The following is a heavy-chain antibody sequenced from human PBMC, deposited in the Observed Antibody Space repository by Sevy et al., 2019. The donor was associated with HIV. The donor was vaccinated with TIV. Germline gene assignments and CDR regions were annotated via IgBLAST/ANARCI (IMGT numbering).Heavy chain of an antibody. Sequence: GGSLRLSCTSSGFTFGDYAMSWFRRAPGKGLEWVAFIRRNSHEPYGGTTEYAAFVKGRFTISRDDSKSIAYLQMNSLKTEDTAVYYCTRGLVTADTPEYYFDYWGQGILVTVSS. CDR1: GFTFGDYA. D-gene: IGHD3-9*01. CDR2: IRRNSHEPYGGTT. CDR3: TRGLVTADTPEYYFDY. V-gene: IGHV3-49*03. J-gene: IGHJ4*02.